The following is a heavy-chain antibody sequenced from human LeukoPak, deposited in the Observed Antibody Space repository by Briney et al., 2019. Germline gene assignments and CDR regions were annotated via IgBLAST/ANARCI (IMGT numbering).Heavy chain of an antibody. CDR3: ARQALDSGYDLDAFDI. V-gene: IGHV1-8*01. D-gene: IGHD5-12*01. CDR2: MNPNSGNT. J-gene: IGHJ3*02. Sequence: ASVKVSCKASGYTFTSYDINWVRQATGQGLEWMGWMNPNSGNTGYAQKFQGRVTMTRNTSISTAYRELSSLRSEDTAVYYCARQALDSGYDLDAFDIWGQGTMVTVSS. CDR1: GYTFTSYD.